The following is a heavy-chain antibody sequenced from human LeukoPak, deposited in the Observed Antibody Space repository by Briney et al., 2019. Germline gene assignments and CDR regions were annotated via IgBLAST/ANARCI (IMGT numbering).Heavy chain of an antibody. CDR1: GFTFSSYS. CDR3: ARSVTMIVDWFDP. J-gene: IGHJ5*02. D-gene: IGHD3-22*01. V-gene: IGHV3-21*01. Sequence: PGGTLRLSCAAYGFTFSSYSMNWVRQAPGKGLEWVSFISTSSSYIYYADSVKGRFTISRDNAKNSLYLQMNSLRAEDTAVYYCARSVTMIVDWFDPWGQGTLVTVSS. CDR2: ISTSSSYI.